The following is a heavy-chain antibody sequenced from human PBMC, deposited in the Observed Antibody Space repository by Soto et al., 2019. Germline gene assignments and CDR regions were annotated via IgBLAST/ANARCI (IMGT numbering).Heavy chain of an antibody. CDR3: GKDGEVQEMAKIGYYFDY. Sequence: QVQLVESGGGVVQPGRSLRLSCAASGFTFSSYGMHWVRQAPGKGLEWVAVISYDGSNKYYADSVKGRFTISRDNSKKTLVLQMKSLGTEETAFYYCGKDGEVQEMAKIGYYFDYWGQGNLVTVSS. CDR2: ISYDGSNK. V-gene: IGHV3-30*18. D-gene: IGHD3-10*01. J-gene: IGHJ4*02. CDR1: GFTFSSYG.